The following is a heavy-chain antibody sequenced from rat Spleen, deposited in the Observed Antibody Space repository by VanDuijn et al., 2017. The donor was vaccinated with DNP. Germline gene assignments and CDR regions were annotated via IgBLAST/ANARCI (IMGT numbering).Heavy chain of an antibody. CDR1: GFTFSDYY. V-gene: IGHV5-22*01. J-gene: IGHJ2*01. CDR2: INYDGGTA. Sequence: EVQLVESGGGLVQPGRSLILSCAASGFTFSDYYMAWVRQAPTKGLEWVAYINYDGGTAYNGDSVKGRFTISRDNSKSILYLQMNSLRSEDMATYYCARHVLPLRVWDYWGQGVMVTVSS. CDR3: ARHVLPLRVWDY. D-gene: IGHD1-4*01.